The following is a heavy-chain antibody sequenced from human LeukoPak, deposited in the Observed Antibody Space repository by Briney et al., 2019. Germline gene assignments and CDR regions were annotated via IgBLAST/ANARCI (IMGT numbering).Heavy chain of an antibody. CDR3: AKWGDYDILTGYYVPDY. J-gene: IGHJ4*02. CDR2: ITGSDGTS. CDR1: GFTFTNYA. Sequence: GGSLRLSCVASGFTFTNYAMSWVRQAPGKGLEWVSAITGSDGTSHYADSVKGRFTISRDNSKNTVYLQVNSLRAEDTAVYYCAKWGDYDILTGYYVPDYWGQGTLVTVFS. D-gene: IGHD3-9*01. V-gene: IGHV3-23*01.